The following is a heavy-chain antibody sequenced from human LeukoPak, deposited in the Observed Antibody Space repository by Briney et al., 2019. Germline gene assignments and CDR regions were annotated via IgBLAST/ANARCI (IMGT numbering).Heavy chain of an antibody. CDR3: AKGYSYGSYYFDY. CDR1: GFTFDDYA. D-gene: IGHD5-18*01. J-gene: IGHJ4*02. V-gene: IGHV3-9*01. CDR2: ISWNSGSI. Sequence: PGGSLRLSCAASGFTFDDYAMHWVRQAPGKGLEWVSGISWNSGSIGYADSVKGRFTISRDNAKNSLYLQMNSLRAEDTALYYCAKGYSYGSYYFDYWGQGTLVTVSS.